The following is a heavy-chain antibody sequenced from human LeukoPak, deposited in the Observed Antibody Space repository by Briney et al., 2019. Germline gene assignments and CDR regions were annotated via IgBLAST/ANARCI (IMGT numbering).Heavy chain of an antibody. CDR3: ARVRSGWDTDL. CDR1: GYTFTSYA. D-gene: IGHD5-18*01. V-gene: IGHV7-4-1*02. J-gene: IGHJ2*01. CDR2: INTNTGNP. Sequence: GASVKVSCKASGYTFTSYAMNWVRPAPGQGLEWMGWINTNTGNPTYAQGFTGRFVFSLDTSVSTAYLQINSLRAEDTAVYYCARVRSGWDTDLWGRGTLVTVSS.